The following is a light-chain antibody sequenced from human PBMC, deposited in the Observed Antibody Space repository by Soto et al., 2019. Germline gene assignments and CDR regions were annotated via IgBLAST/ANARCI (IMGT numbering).Light chain of an antibody. J-gene: IGLJ1*01. Sequence: QSALTQPPSASGTPGQRVTFSCSGSSSNIGGNTVSWFQHLPRTAPKLPIFSNSQRPSGVPDRFSGAKSGTSASLAISGLQSEDEANYYCATWDDGLSAYVFGTGTKLTVL. CDR1: SSNIGGNT. V-gene: IGLV1-44*01. CDR2: SNS. CDR3: ATWDDGLSAYV.